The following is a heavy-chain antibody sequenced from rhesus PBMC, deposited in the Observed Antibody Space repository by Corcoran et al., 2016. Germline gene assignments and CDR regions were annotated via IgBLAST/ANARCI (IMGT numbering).Heavy chain of an antibody. CDR2: ISGSGGST. J-gene: IGHJ3*01. D-gene: IGHD3-3*01. CDR1: GGSISSNY. CDR3: ARDYNFWTGYYTGDAFDF. Sequence: QLQLQESGPGLVKPSETLSLTCAVSGGSISSNYWSWIRQPPGKGLEWIGRISGSGGSTDYNPSLKSQVTISTDTSMNQFSLKLSSVTAADAAVYYCARDYNFWTGYYTGDAFDFWGQGLRVTVSS. V-gene: IGHV4-173*01.